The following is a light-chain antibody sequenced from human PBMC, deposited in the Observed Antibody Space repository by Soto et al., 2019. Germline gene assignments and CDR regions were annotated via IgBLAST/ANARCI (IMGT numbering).Light chain of an antibody. Sequence: IVMTQSPATLSVSPGERATLSCRASQSVSSSYLAWYQQKPGQAPRLLIYGASSRATGIPDRFSGSGSGTDFTLTITRLEPEDFAVYYCQLYGRSITFGQGTRLEIK. CDR2: GAS. CDR1: QSVSSSY. V-gene: IGKV3-20*01. CDR3: QLYGRSIT. J-gene: IGKJ5*01.